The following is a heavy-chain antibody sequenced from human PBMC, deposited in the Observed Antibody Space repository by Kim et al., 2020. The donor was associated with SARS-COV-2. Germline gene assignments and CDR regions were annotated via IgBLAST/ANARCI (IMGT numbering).Heavy chain of an antibody. CDR2: IYTTGGT. D-gene: IGHD5-12*01. CDR3: ARDGYNSTILANDGFDI. J-gene: IGHJ3*02. CDR1: GGSVSTGFYS. Sequence: SETLSLTCSVSGGSVSTGFYSWNWIRQPPGKGLEWIGHIYTTGGTRYSPSLRSRATITLNKSKNLLSLKLTSVTAADRATYYRARDGYNSTILANDGFDIWGQGLMVTVSS. V-gene: IGHV4-30-2*01.